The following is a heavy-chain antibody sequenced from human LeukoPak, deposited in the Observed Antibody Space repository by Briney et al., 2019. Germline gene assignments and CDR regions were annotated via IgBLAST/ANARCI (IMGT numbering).Heavy chain of an antibody. Sequence: PGGSLRLSCAASGFTFSSYGMHWVRQAPGKGLEWVAVISNDGSNKYYADSVKGRFTISRDNSKNTLYLQMNSLRVEDTAVYYCARGALYQYYLDYWGWGQGTLVTVSS. J-gene: IGHJ4*02. CDR1: GFTFSSYG. D-gene: IGHD4-17*01. CDR2: ISNDGSNK. CDR3: ARGALYQYYLDYWG. V-gene: IGHV3-30*03.